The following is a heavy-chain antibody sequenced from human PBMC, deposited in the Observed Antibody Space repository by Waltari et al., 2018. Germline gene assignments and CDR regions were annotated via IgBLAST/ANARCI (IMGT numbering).Heavy chain of an antibody. Sequence: EVQLVESGGSVVRPGGSLRLSCAASGFTFVDYGLSWVRQAPGKGLEWVSNINWNGGTTNYADSVKGRFTISRDNAKNSLYLQMNSLRAEDTALYYCAREEDYYFDYWGQGTLVTVSS. CDR3: AREEDYYFDY. CDR1: GFTFVDYG. J-gene: IGHJ4*02. CDR2: INWNGGTT. V-gene: IGHV3-20*04. D-gene: IGHD3-10*01.